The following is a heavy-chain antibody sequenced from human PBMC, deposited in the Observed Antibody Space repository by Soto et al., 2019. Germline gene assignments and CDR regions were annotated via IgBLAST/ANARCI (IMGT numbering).Heavy chain of an antibody. D-gene: IGHD6-19*01. Sequence: PGGSLRLSCAASGVTFSSQEMTWVRQAPGKGLEWVSGITRDGGRTYYADSVKGRFTISRDNSQNTVYLQLNSLRAEDTAKYFCACWAGSSRAPSWGPLDYWGQEILVTVSS. CDR3: ACWAGSSRAPSWGPLDY. V-gene: IGHV3-23*01. CDR1: GVTFSSQE. CDR2: ITRDGGRT. J-gene: IGHJ4*02.